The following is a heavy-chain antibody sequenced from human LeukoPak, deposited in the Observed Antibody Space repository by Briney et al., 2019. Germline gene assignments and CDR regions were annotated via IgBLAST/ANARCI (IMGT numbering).Heavy chain of an antibody. CDR1: GYSISSGYY. CDR2: IYHSGST. D-gene: IGHD3-22*01. J-gene: IGHJ5*02. Sequence: SETLSLTCTVSGYSISSGYYWGWIRQPPGKGLEWIGSIYHSGSTYYNPSLKSRVTISVDPSKNQFSLKLSSVTAADTAVYYCARDGNYYDSSGYYPTYWFDPWGQGTLVTVSS. CDR3: ARDGNYYDSSGYYPTYWFDP. V-gene: IGHV4-38-2*02.